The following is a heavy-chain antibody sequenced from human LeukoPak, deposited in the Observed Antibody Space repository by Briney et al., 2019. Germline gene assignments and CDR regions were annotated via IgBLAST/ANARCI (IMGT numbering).Heavy chain of an antibody. J-gene: IGHJ6*02. D-gene: IGHD3-3*01. CDR3: ARSPGFLEWFYYYYGMDV. CDR1: GGSISSSSYY. V-gene: IGHV4-39*01. Sequence: SETLSLTCTVSGGSISSSSYYWGWIRQPPGKGLEWIGSIYYSGSTYYNPSLKSRVTISVDTSKNQFSLKLSSVTAADTAVYYCARSPGFLEWFYYYYGMDVWGQGTTVTVSS. CDR2: IYYSGST.